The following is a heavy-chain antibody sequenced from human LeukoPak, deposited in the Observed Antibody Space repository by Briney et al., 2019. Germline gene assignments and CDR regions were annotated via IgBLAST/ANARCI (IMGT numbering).Heavy chain of an antibody. CDR1: GGTFSSYA. D-gene: IGHD1-14*01. J-gene: IGHJ5*02. V-gene: IGHV1-69*01. CDR3: ARDLAPTEGLDP. CDR2: IIPIFGTA. Sequence: GSSMKVSCKASGGTFSSYAISWVRQAPGQGLEWMGGIIPIFGTANYAQKFQGRVTITADESTSTAYMELSSLRSEDTAVYYCARDLAPTEGLDPWGQGTLVTVSS.